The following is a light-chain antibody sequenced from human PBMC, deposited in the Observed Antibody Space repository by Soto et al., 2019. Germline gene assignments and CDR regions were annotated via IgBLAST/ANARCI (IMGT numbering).Light chain of an antibody. CDR2: DVT. CDR1: NSDVGGYNY. J-gene: IGLJ2*01. Sequence: QSVLTQPRSMSGSPGQSVTISCTGTNSDVGGYNYVSWYQQHPGKAPKLMIYDVTKRPSGVPDRVSGSKSGNTASLTISGLQSEDEGDHYCCSYAGSYTSLFGGGTKLTVL. V-gene: IGLV2-11*01. CDR3: CSYAGSYTSL.